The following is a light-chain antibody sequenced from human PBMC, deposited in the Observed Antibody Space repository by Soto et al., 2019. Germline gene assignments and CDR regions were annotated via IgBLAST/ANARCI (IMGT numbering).Light chain of an antibody. Sequence: EIVLTQSPATLSLSPGERATLSCRARHSVSRNLAWYQQKPGQAPRLLIYDASNRATGIPARFSGSGSVTDSTLSISSLEPEDFAVYYCQQRSNWATFGPGTKVDIK. J-gene: IGKJ3*01. CDR2: DAS. V-gene: IGKV3-11*01. CDR3: QQRSNWAT. CDR1: HSVSRN.